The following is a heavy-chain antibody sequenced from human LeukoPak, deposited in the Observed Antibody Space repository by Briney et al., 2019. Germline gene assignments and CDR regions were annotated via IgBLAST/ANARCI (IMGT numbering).Heavy chain of an antibody. CDR2: IRYDGSNK. J-gene: IGHJ4*02. D-gene: IGHD5/OR15-5a*01. CDR1: GFAFSSYG. V-gene: IGHV3-30*02. Sequence: PGGSLRLSCAVSGFAFSSYGMHWVRQAPGKGLEWVTFIRYDGSNKYYADSVKGRFAISRDNSKNTLYLQMNSLRVEDTAVYYCPKDVYGAYDYWGQGTLVTVSS. CDR3: PKDVYGAYDY.